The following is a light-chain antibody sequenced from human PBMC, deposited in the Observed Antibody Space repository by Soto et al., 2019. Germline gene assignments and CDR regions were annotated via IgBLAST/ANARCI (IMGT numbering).Light chain of an antibody. V-gene: IGKV3D-15*01. CDR1: QSVDSN. CDR3: QQYNDWPLT. J-gene: IGKJ4*01. Sequence: EIVLTQSPGTLSLSPGERATLSCRASQSVDSNLAWYQQKPGQTPRLLIYGASTRPTGIPARFSGSGSGTEFTLTISSLQSEDSAVYYCQQYNDWPLTFGGGTKVDI. CDR2: GAS.